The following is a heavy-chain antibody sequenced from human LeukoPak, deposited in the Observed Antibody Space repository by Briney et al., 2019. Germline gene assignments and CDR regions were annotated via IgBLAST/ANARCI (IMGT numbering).Heavy chain of an antibody. J-gene: IGHJ6*02. CDR1: GFTFRNYG. CDR2: ISHDASNK. D-gene: IGHD3-10*01. Sequence: HSGGSLRLSCAASGFTFRNYGIHWVRQAPGKGLEWVTLISHDASNKYYAESVQGRFTISRDNSKNTVYLQMNSLRAEDTAVYYCAKCFYFGSGTYSQTYYYYGMDVWGQGTTVTVSS. V-gene: IGHV3-30*18. CDR3: AKCFYFGSGTYSQTYYYYGMDV.